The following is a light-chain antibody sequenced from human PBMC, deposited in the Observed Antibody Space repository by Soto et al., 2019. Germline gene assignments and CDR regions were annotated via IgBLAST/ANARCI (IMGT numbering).Light chain of an antibody. CDR2: DVS. Sequence: QSVLTQPASVSGSPGQSITISCTGTSSDVGGYNYVSWYQQHPGKAPKVMIYDVSNRPSGVSNRFSGSKSGNTASLTISGLQAEDEADYYCSSYTSSSTYVSGTGTKLTVL. CDR3: SSYTSSSTYV. V-gene: IGLV2-14*01. J-gene: IGLJ1*01. CDR1: SSDVGGYNY.